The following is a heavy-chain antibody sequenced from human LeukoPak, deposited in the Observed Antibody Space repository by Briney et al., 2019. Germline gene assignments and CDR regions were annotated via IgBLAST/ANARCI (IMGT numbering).Heavy chain of an antibody. CDR3: ARSWGATLLDY. V-gene: IGHV4-34*01. CDR1: GGSFSGYY. Sequence: PSETLSLTCAVYGGSFSGYYWSWIRQPPGKGLEWIGEINHSGSTNYNPSLKSRVTISVDTSKNQFSLKLSSVTAADTAVYYCARSWGATLLDYWGQGTLVTVSS. J-gene: IGHJ4*02. CDR2: INHSGST. D-gene: IGHD1-26*01.